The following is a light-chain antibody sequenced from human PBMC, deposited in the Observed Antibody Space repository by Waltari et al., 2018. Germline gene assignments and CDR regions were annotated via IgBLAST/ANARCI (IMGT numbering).Light chain of an antibody. CDR1: QDISSW. J-gene: IGKJ1*01. V-gene: IGKV1-5*03. CDR3: QQYNSYPWT. Sequence: DIQMTQSPPSVSASVGETVHITCRASQDISSWLTWYKQKPGKAPNLLIYKASILEGGVPSRFSGSGSGTEFTLTISSLQPDDFATYYCQQYNSYPWTFGQGTKVEIK. CDR2: KAS.